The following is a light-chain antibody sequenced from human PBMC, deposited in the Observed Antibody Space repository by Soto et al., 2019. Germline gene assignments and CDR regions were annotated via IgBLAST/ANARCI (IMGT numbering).Light chain of an antibody. J-gene: IGKJ1*01. CDR2: KVS. CDR1: QSLVYSDGNTY. V-gene: IGKV2-30*01. CDR3: MQGTHWPRT. Sequence: DVVMTQSPLSLPVTLGQPASISCRSSQSLVYSDGNTYLNWFQQRPGQSPRRLISKVSNRDSGVPDRFSGSGSGTDFTVKISRVEAEDVGVYYCMQGTHWPRTFGQGTKVEIK.